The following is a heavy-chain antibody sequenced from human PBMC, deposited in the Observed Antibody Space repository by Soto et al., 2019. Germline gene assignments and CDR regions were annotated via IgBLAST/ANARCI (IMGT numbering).Heavy chain of an antibody. J-gene: IGHJ4*02. CDR2: VNAGNGKT. CDR1: GYTFTNYA. V-gene: IGHV1-3*01. Sequence: QVQLVQSGAEVKKPGASVKVSFKASGYTFTNYAVHWVRQAPGQGLEWMGWVNAGNGKTKYSQKFQGRVTITRDTSATTAYMDLSSLRSEDTAVYYCARDLYSDTTSHFDFWGQGTLVTVSS. D-gene: IGHD3-9*01. CDR3: ARDLYSDTTSHFDF.